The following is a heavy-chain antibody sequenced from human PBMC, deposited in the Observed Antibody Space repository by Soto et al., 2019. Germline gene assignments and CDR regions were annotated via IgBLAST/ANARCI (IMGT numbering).Heavy chain of an antibody. CDR3: ARETDCMDA. CDR2: ISYDGSEK. CDR1: GFTFSSYA. V-gene: IGHV3-30-3*01. Sequence: QVPLVESGGGVVQPGRSLRLSCAASGFTFSSYAMHRVRQAPGKGLEWVAVISYDGSEKYYADSAKGRFTVSRDNSKNTLYLPMNGLRAEDTAVYYTARETDCMDAWGQGTTVIVSS. J-gene: IGHJ6*02.